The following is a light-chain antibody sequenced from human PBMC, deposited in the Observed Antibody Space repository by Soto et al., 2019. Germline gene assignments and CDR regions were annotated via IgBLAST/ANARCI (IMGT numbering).Light chain of an antibody. CDR1: QSVTRW. CDR3: QQYASYSA. CDR2: DVS. Sequence: DIPMTQSPSILSASVGDRVTITCRASQSVTRWLAWYQQKPGQAPQLLIYDVSSLQRGVPSRFSGSGFGTAFTLTISSLQPYDFATYYCQQYASYSAFGQGTKVEIK. J-gene: IGKJ1*01. V-gene: IGKV1-5*01.